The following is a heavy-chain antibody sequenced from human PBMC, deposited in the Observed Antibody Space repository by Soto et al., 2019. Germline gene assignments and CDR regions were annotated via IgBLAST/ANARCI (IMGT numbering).Heavy chain of an antibody. D-gene: IGHD3-10*01. CDR2: IYPNGST. J-gene: IGHJ4*01. V-gene: IGHV4-38-2*01. CDR3: TRATYYRYYFDV. CDR1: VYSISSCYF. Sequence: SETLSLTCAVSVYSISSCYFCGCIRQPPGEGLEWIGSIYPNGSTYYNLSLKSRVTLSVDTSKNQFSLKLSSVTTADTAVYFCTRATYYRYYFDVWGHGTLVTVSS.